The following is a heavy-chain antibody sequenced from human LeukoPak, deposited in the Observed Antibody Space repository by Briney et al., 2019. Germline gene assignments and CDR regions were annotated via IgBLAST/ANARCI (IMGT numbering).Heavy chain of an antibody. D-gene: IGHD6-6*01. J-gene: IGHJ6*02. CDR3: ARDPNSSSSEHFYGMDV. Sequence: SETLSLTCTVSGGSISSFYWSWIRQPPGQGLEWIGYIHYSGTANYISSLKSRVTISVDTSKNQFSLKLQSVTAADTPVSYCARDPNSSSSEHFYGMDVWGRGTSVTVSS. CDR2: IHYSGTA. V-gene: IGHV4-59*01. CDR1: GGSISSFY.